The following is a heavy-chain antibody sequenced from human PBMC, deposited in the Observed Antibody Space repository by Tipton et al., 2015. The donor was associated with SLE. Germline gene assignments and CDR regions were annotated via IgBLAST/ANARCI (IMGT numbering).Heavy chain of an antibody. D-gene: IGHD2-21*02. CDR3: AVGSDCSL. Sequence: SLRLSCAAPGFTFSDYAMTWVRQAPGKGLEWVSTIRKSGETTYYADSVKGRFTISRDNSKNTMYLQMDSLRADDTAEYYCAVGSDCSLWGQGTPVTVSS. V-gene: IGHV3-23*01. CDR1: GFTFSDYA. CDR2: IRKSGETT. J-gene: IGHJ4*02.